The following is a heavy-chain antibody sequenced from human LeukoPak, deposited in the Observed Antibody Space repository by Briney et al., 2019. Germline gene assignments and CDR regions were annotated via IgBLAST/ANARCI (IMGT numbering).Heavy chain of an antibody. J-gene: IGHJ4*02. CDR2: IYYSGST. D-gene: IGHD3-10*01. V-gene: IGHV4-39*01. CDR1: GGSISSSSYY. CDR3: AASLWFGIYPDY. Sequence: SETLSLTCTVSGGSISSSSYYWGWIRQPPGKGLEWIGSIYYSGSTYYNQSPKSRVTISVDTSKNQFSLSLNSVTAADTAVYYCAASLWFGIYPDYWGQGSLVTVSS.